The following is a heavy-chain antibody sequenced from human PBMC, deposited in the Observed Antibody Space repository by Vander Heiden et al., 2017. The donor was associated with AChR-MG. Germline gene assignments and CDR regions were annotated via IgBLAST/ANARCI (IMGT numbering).Heavy chain of an antibody. V-gene: IGHV1-69*01. J-gene: IGHJ5*02. CDR1: GGPFSSYA. CDR3: APTYHSTRWFDP. Sequence: QVQLVQSGAEVQKPGSSVKVSCKASGGPFSSYAISWVRQAPGQGLEWMGGIIPIFGTANYAQKFQGRVTITADESTSTAYMELSSLRSEDTAVYYCAPTYHSTRWFDPWGQGTLVTVSS. CDR2: IIPIFGTA. D-gene: IGHD2-15*01.